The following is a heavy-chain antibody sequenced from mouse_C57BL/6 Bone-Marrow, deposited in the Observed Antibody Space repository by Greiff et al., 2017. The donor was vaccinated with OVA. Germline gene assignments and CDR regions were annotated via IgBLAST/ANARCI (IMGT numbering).Heavy chain of an antibody. CDR3: ARFYDYDYYYAMDY. Sequence: QVQLKQPGAELVKPGASVKLSCKASGYTFTSYWMQWVKQRPGQGLEWIGEIDPSDSYTNYNQQFKGKATLTVDTSSSTAYMQLSSLTSEDSAVYYCARFYDYDYYYAMDYWGQGTSVTVSS. CDR2: IDPSDSYT. CDR1: GYTFTSYW. D-gene: IGHD2-4*01. V-gene: IGHV1-50*01. J-gene: IGHJ4*01.